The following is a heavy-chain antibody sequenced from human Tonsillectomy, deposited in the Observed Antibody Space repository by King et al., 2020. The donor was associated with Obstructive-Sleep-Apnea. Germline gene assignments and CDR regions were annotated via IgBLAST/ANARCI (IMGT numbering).Heavy chain of an antibody. V-gene: IGHV2-5*01. D-gene: IGHD3/OR15-3a*01. CDR1: GFSLSTSGVG. CDR3: AHSRGWTYYFDY. CDR2: IYWYDDK. Sequence: TLKESGPTLVKPTQTLTLTCTFSGFSLSTSGVGVGWIRQPPGKALEWLALIYWYDDKLYSPSLKSSITITKDTSKNQVALTMTNMDPVDTATYYCAHSRGWTYYFDYWGQGTLVTVSS. J-gene: IGHJ4*02.